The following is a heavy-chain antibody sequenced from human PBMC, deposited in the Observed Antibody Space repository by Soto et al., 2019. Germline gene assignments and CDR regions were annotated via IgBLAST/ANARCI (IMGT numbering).Heavy chain of an antibody. J-gene: IGHJ4*02. CDR1: GFIFRNNW. V-gene: IGHV3-7*01. CDR3: VRENYFDY. Sequence: EEQLVESGGGLVQPGGSLRPSCAGSGFIFRNNWMGWVRQAPGKRLEWVANIKQDGSETSYADSVKGRFTISRDNAKNSLYLQMSSLGADDTAVYYCVRENYFDYWGQGILVIVSS. CDR2: IKQDGSET.